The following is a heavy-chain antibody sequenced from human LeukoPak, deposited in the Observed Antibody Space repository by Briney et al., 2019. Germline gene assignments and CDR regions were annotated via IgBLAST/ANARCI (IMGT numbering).Heavy chain of an antibody. V-gene: IGHV3-7*01. CDR1: GFPFDISW. CDR3: AKDAF. J-gene: IGHJ2*01. CDR2: MKPDGSEK. Sequence: PGRSLRLSCAASGFPFDISWLNWVRQAPGKGPEWVATMKPDGSEKYYVDSVKGRFTISRDNAKNSVYLQMDSLRVEDTAVYYCAKDAFWGRGTLVTVSS.